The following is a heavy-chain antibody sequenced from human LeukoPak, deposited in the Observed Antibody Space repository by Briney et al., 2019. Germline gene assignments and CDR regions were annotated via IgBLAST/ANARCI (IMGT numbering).Heavy chain of an antibody. D-gene: IGHD3-10*01. CDR2: IIPNFGTA. J-gene: IGHJ6*03. CDR1: GDTFTSYA. CDR3: ARDGGDYGSGNYYYYMDV. V-gene: IGHV1-69*05. Sequence: SVKVSCKASGDTFTSYAISWVRQAPGQGLEWMGGIIPNFGTANYAQKFQGRVTITTDKSTSTAYMELSSLRSEDTAVYYCARDGGDYGSGNYYYYMDVWGKGTTVTVSS.